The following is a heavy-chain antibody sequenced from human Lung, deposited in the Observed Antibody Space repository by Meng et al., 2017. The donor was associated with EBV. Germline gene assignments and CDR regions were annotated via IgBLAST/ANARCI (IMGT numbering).Heavy chain of an antibody. J-gene: IGHJ4*02. CDR3: ARGPSGSYYPSFDY. CDR2: IYYSGSA. CDR1: GGSISSGGYY. Sequence: QVQRQESGRGLVKPSQTLSLTCTVSGGSISSGGYYWSWIRQHPGKGLEWIGNIYYSGSAYYNPSLKSRVTISVDTSKNHFSLKLSSVTAADTAVYYCARGPSGSYYPSFDYWGQGTLVTVSS. D-gene: IGHD1-26*01. V-gene: IGHV4-31*03.